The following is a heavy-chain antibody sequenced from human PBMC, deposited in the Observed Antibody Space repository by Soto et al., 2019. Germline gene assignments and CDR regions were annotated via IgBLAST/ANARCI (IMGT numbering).Heavy chain of an antibody. CDR2: ISYVGSNK. D-gene: IGHD2-15*01. Sequence: QVQLVESGGGVVQPGRSLRLSCAASGFTFSSYAMHWVRQAPGKGLEWVAVISYVGSNKYYADSVKGRFTISRDNPKNTLYLQMNSLRAEDTAVYYCARGGPGYCSGGSCRPFDYWGQGTLVTVSS. CDR1: GFTFSSYA. V-gene: IGHV3-30-3*01. J-gene: IGHJ4*02. CDR3: ARGGPGYCSGGSCRPFDY.